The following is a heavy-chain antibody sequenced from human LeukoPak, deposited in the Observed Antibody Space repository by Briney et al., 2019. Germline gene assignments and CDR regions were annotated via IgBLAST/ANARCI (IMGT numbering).Heavy chain of an antibody. V-gene: IGHV3-48*01. D-gene: IGHD1-26*01. CDR2: ISSSSSFI. Sequence: GGSLRLSCAASGFTFSSYSMNWVRQAPGKGLEWISYISSSSSFIYYADSVKGRFTISRDNARNSLYLQMNSLRAEDTAVYYCARDLLSGSYYFDYWGQGTLVSVSS. CDR1: GFTFSSYS. CDR3: ARDLLSGSYYFDY. J-gene: IGHJ4*02.